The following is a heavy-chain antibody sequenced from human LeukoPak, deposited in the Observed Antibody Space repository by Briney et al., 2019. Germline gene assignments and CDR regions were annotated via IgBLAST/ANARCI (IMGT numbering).Heavy chain of an antibody. CDR3: ARGYYRFDY. V-gene: IGHV3-7*01. CDR2: IKQDGTEK. J-gene: IGHJ4*02. D-gene: IGHD1-14*01. CDR1: GFTFSSYW. Sequence: GGSLRLSCAASGFTFSSYWMSWVRQAPGKGLEWVANIKQDGTEKYYVDSVKGRFTISRDNAKNSLSLQVNSLRAEDTAVYYCARGYYRFDYWGQGTLVTVSS.